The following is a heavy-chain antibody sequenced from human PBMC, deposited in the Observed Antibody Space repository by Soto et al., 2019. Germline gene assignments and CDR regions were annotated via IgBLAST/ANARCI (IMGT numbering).Heavy chain of an antibody. V-gene: IGHV3-33*01. J-gene: IGHJ4*02. Sequence: QVQLVESGGGVVQPERSLRLSCAASGFTFSSYGMHWVRQAPGKGLEWVALIWYDGSNKYYAYSGKGRFTISRDNSKNAVYLQMNSLRAEDKAVYYCARDMWSYVDYWGQGTLVTVSS. CDR2: IWYDGSNK. CDR1: GFTFSSYG. D-gene: IGHD2-21*01. CDR3: ARDMWSYVDY.